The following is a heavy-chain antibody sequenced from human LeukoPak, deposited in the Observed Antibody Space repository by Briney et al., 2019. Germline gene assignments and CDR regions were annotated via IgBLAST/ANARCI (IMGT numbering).Heavy chain of an antibody. CDR1: GGSISSGDYY. J-gene: IGHJ6*02. Sequence: PSETLSLTCTVSGGSISSGDYYWSWIRQPPGKGLEWIGYIYYSGSTYYNPSLKSRVTISVDTSKNQFSLKLSSVIAADTAVYYCARALDRWYDFWRGGLYYYGMDVWGQGTTVTVSS. CDR3: ARALDRWYDFWRGGLYYYGMDV. D-gene: IGHD3-3*01. V-gene: IGHV4-30-4*01. CDR2: IYYSGST.